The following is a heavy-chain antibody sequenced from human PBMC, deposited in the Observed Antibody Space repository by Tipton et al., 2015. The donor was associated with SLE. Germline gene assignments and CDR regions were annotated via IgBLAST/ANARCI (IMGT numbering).Heavy chain of an antibody. D-gene: IGHD6-13*01. CDR2: IGATDGWT. CDR3: GKDGGAAYLDV. Sequence: SLRLSCTASGFPFSTYAMSWVRQAPGRWLQFVSIIGATDGWTDYTDSVKGRFTISRDNSKNTLYLHMNSLRAEDTAVYFCGKDGGAAYLDVWGQGTTVTVSS. V-gene: IGHV3-23*01. CDR1: GFPFSTYA. J-gene: IGHJ6*02.